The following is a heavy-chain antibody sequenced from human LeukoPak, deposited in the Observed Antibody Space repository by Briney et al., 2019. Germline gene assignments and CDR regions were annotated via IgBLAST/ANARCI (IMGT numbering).Heavy chain of an antibody. CDR2: IYSGGST. CDR1: GFTVSSNY. CDR3: ARSVATRRVYYYYYYMDV. Sequence: AGGSLRLSCAASGFTVSSNYMSWVRQAPGKGLEWVSVIYSGGSTYYADSVKGRFTISRDNSKNTLYLQMNSLRAEDTAVYYCARSVATRRVYYYYYYMDVWGKGTTVTASS. J-gene: IGHJ6*03. V-gene: IGHV3-53*01. D-gene: IGHD5-12*01.